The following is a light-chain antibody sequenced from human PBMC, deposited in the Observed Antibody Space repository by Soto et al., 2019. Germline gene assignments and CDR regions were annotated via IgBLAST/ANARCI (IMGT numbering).Light chain of an antibody. J-gene: IGKJ1*01. CDR3: QQYNNWPTT. Sequence: EIVLTQSPDTLSLSPGERATLSCRASQSVDSNYLAWYQQKPGQAPRVLIYDASIRATGIPDRFSGSGSGTDFTLTISRLEPEDFAVYYCQQYNNWPTTFGQGTKVEIK. CDR1: QSVDSNY. CDR2: DAS. V-gene: IGKV3D-20*02.